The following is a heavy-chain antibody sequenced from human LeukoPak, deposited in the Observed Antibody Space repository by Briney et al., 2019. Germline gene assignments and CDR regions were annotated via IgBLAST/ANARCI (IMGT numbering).Heavy chain of an antibody. Sequence: SQTLSLTCGISGDSRSSNSATWNWIRQSPSRGLHRLGRTYYRSKWYHDYAVSVKSRITINPDTSKNQLSLQLTSVTPEDAAVYYCARMTADGYDAFDIWGQGTMVTVSS. CDR1: GDSRSSNSAT. CDR3: ARMTADGYDAFDI. J-gene: IGHJ3*02. CDR2: TYYRSKWYH. V-gene: IGHV6-1*01. D-gene: IGHD6-13*01.